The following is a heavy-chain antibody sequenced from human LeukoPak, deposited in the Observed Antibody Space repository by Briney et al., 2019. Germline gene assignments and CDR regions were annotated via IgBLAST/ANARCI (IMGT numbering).Heavy chain of an antibody. CDR3: AREAVAGTSDFGY. D-gene: IGHD6-19*01. CDR1: GYTFTGYY. Sequence: GASVKVSCKASGYTFTGYYMHWVRQAPGQGLEWMGWINPNSGGTNYAQKFQGWVTMTRDTSISTAYMELSRLRSDDTAVYYCAREAVAGTSDFGYWGQGTLVTVSS. J-gene: IGHJ4*02. CDR2: INPNSGGT. V-gene: IGHV1-2*04.